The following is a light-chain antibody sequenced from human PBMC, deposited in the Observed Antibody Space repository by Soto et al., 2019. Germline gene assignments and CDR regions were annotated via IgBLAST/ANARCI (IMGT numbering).Light chain of an antibody. J-gene: IGLJ2*01. CDR1: RSDIGDYNF. CDR2: DVS. V-gene: IGLV2-14*03. CDR3: TSWTTSTTMI. Sequence: QSALTQPASVSGAPGQSITITCTGTRSDIGDYNFVSWYQQHTGEVPNIMLYDVSIRPSGVSNRFSGSKSGNTASLTISGIQSEDEADYYCTSWTTSTTMIFGGGTKLTVL.